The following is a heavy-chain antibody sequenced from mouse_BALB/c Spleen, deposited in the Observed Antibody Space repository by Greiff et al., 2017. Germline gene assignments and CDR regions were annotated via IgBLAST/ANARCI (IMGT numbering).Heavy chain of an antibody. CDR3: ARYGTTATGWFAY. CDR2: INPSTGYT. Sequence: QVQLQQSGAELAKPGASVKMSCKASGYTFTSYWMHWVKQRPGQGLEWIGYINPSTGYTEYNQKFKDKATLTADKSSSTAYMQLSSLTSEDSAVYYCARYGTTATGWFAYWGQGTLVTVSA. D-gene: IGHD1-2*01. CDR1: GYTFTSYW. J-gene: IGHJ3*01. V-gene: IGHV1-7*01.